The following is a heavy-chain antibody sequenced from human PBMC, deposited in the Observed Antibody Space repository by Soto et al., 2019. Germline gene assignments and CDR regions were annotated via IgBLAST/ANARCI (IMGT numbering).Heavy chain of an antibody. J-gene: IGHJ4*02. D-gene: IGHD1-7*01. Sequence: PGGSLRLSCAASGFTFNIYGMRWVRQAPGKGLEWVSAISASGDNTYYADSVKGRFTISRDSSNNTLYLQMNSLRADDTALYYCVKLRLELLYLDSWGLGALVTVSS. CDR2: ISASGDNT. V-gene: IGHV3-23*01. CDR1: GFTFNIYG. CDR3: VKLRLELLYLDS.